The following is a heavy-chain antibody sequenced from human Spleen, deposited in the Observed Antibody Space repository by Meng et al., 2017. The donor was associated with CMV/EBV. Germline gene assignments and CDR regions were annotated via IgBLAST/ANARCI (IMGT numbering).Heavy chain of an antibody. Sequence: GESLMISSAASGFVFSAYAMSWVRQAPGKGLEWGSGISGSGGSTYYADSVKGRFTISRDNSKNTLYLQMNSLRAADTAVYYCAKGFDYGGKSVAPIDYWGQGTLVTVSS. J-gene: IGHJ4*02. CDR1: GFVFSAYA. V-gene: IGHV3-23*01. CDR3: AKGFDYGGKSVAPIDY. D-gene: IGHD4-23*01. CDR2: ISGSGGST.